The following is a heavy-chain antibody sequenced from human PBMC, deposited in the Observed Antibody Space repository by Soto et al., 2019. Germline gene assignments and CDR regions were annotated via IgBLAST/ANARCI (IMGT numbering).Heavy chain of an antibody. D-gene: IGHD6-19*01. CDR1: GYTFPGSY. Sequence: PVRVSCKGSGYTFPGSYMHWVRQAPGQGLEWMGWINPNSGGTNYAQKFQGRVTMTRDTSISTAYMELSRLRSDDTAVYYCARAKKTVAGTDAFDIWGQGTMVTIS. CDR2: INPNSGGT. V-gene: IGHV1-2*02. J-gene: IGHJ3*02. CDR3: ARAKKTVAGTDAFDI.